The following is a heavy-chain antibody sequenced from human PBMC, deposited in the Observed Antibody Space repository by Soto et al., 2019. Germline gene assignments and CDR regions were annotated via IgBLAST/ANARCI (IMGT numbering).Heavy chain of an antibody. Sequence: SETLSLTCAVYGGSFSGYYWSWIRQPPGKGLEWIGEINHSGSTNYNPSLKSRVTISVDTSKNQFSLKLSSVTAADTSVYYCARGVGYDIFTGYYDYWGQGTLVTVSS. J-gene: IGHJ4*02. CDR3: ARGVGYDIFTGYYDY. CDR2: INHSGST. D-gene: IGHD3-9*01. V-gene: IGHV4-34*01. CDR1: GGSFSGYY.